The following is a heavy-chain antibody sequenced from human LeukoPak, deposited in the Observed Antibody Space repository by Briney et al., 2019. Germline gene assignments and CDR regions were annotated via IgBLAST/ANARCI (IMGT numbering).Heavy chain of an antibody. D-gene: IGHD3-10*01. J-gene: IGHJ4*02. CDR3: ARGNLYGSANDDY. CDR1: GGSISSYY. CDR2: IYYSGST. V-gene: IGHV4-59*01. Sequence: PSETLSLTCTVSGGSISSYYWSWIRQPPGKGLEWIGYIYYSGSTNYNPSLKSRVTISVDTSKNQFSLKLSSVTAADTAGYYCARGNLYGSANDDYWGQGTLVIVSS.